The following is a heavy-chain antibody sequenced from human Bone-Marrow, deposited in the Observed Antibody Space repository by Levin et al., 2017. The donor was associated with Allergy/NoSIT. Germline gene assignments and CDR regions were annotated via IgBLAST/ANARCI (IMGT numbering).Heavy chain of an antibody. CDR1: GGSISTYF. Sequence: SETLSLTCTVSGGSISTYFWSWIRQSPGKGLEWIGYIYDSGTTDYNPSLRSRVTISVDTSKKQFSLRLRSVTAADTAVYYCAREMSFRFDYWGRGTLVTVSS. CDR2: IYDSGTT. V-gene: IGHV4-59*01. J-gene: IGHJ4*02. D-gene: IGHD1-26*01. CDR3: AREMSFRFDY.